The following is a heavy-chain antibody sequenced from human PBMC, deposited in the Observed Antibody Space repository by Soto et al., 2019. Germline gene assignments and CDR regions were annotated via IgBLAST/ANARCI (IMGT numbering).Heavy chain of an antibody. CDR2: IHYSGST. J-gene: IGHJ4*02. Sequence: SETLSLTCTVAGDSIYSSSYYWGWVRQPPGKGLEWIGSIHYSGSTYYNPSLKSRVTISVNTSKKQFYLNLSSVTAADTAVYFCARLWSGERPPDYWGQGSLVTVSS. CDR3: ARLWSGERPPDY. CDR1: GDSIYSSSYY. D-gene: IGHD3-10*01. V-gene: IGHV4-39*01.